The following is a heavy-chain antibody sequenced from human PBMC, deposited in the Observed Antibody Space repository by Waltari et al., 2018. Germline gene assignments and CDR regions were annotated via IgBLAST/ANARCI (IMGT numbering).Heavy chain of an antibody. CDR2: IKQDGSEK. CDR3: ATRPHKSARDVYYGVFDY. D-gene: IGHD3-22*01. J-gene: IGHJ4*02. Sequence: EVHLVESGGGLVQPGGSLRLSCVGSGFTFRNYWMTGVRQVPGKGLEWVANIKQDGSEKYYVDSVKGRFTISRDNAKNSLYLQMNSLRAEDTAVYYCATRPHKSARDVYYGVFDYWGRGTLVTVSS. CDR1: GFTFRNYW. V-gene: IGHV3-7*01.